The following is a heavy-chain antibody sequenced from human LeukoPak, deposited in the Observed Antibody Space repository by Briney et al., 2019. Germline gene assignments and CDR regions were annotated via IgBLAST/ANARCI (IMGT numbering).Heavy chain of an antibody. J-gene: IGHJ6*02. CDR3: ARDINTFGGVIVIYYYYGMDV. CDR1: GYTFTGYY. D-gene: IGHD3-16*02. CDR2: INPNNGDT. V-gene: IGHV1-2*06. Sequence: ASVKVSCKASGYTFTGYYIHWVRQAPGQGLEWMGRINPNNGDTNYAQKFQGRVTMTRDTSTSTVYMELSSLRSEDTAVYYCARDINTFGGVIVIYYYYGMDVWGQGTTVTVSS.